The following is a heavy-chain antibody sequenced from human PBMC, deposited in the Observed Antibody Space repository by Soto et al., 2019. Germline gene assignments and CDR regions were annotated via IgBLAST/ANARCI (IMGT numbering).Heavy chain of an antibody. CDR1: GFTFTFYW. CDR3: ARVRRRDWEMLQMVTYFYYGMDV. CDR2: INQDGSEK. Sequence: EVQLVESGGGLVQPRGSLRLSCAVSGFTFTFYWMAWVRQAPGKGLEWVANINQDGSEKYYVDSVKGRFTISGDDDKNSLYLQMNSLGAEDTAVYYCARVRRRDWEMLQMVTYFYYGMDVWGQGTTVTVSS. V-gene: IGHV3-7*01. J-gene: IGHJ6*02. D-gene: IGHD1-26*01.